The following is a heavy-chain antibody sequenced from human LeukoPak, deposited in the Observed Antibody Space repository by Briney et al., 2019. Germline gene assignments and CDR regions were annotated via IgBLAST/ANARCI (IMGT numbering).Heavy chain of an antibody. CDR3: ARARAGYCSGGSCYEDY. J-gene: IGHJ4*02. CDR2: IKQDGSEK. D-gene: IGHD2-15*01. V-gene: IGHV3-7*05. CDR1: GFIFSSYW. Sequence: GGSLRLSCAASGFIFSSYWMNWVRQAPGKGLEWVANIKQDGSEKYYVDSVKGRFTISRDNAKNSLYLQMNSLRVEDTAVYYCARARAGYCSGGSCYEDYWGQGTLVTVSS.